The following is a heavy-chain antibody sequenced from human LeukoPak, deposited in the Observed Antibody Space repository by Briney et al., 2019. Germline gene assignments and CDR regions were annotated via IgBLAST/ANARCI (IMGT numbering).Heavy chain of an antibody. CDR1: GGSISSSSYY. CDR2: IYYSGST. J-gene: IGHJ5*02. D-gene: IGHD3-10*01. V-gene: IGHV4-39*01. CDR3: ARSRSPINWFDP. Sequence: PSETLSLTCTVSGGSISSSSYYWGWTRQPPGKGLEWIGSIYYSGSTYYNPSLKSRVTISVDTSKNQFSLKLSSVTAADTAVYYCARSRSPINWFDPWGQGTLVTVSS.